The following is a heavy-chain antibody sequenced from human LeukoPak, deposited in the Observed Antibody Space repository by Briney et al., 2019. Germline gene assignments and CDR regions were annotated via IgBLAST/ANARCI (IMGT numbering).Heavy chain of an antibody. Sequence: GASVKVSCKASGYTFTSYDINWVRQATGQGLEWMGWMNPNSGNTGYAQKFQGRVTMTKNTSISTAYMELSSLRSEDTALYYCARAPTWSSTPYNYYYMDVWGKGTTVTISS. V-gene: IGHV1-8*01. J-gene: IGHJ6*03. CDR3: ARAPTWSSTPYNYYYMDV. CDR1: GYTFTSYD. CDR2: MNPNSGNT. D-gene: IGHD3-3*01.